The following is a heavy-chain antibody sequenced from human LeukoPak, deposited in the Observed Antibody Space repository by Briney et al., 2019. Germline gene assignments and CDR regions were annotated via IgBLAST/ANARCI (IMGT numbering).Heavy chain of an antibody. J-gene: IGHJ4*02. CDR3: ARVFCSGGRCWQY. D-gene: IGHD2-15*01. CDR1: GESLSGYY. V-gene: IGHV4-34*01. CDR2: IKHSGST. Sequence: PSETLSLTCAVYGESLSGYYWSGIPQPPGKGREWSGEIKHSGSTNYNPSLKSRVTISVDTSNNQFSLKLSSVTGADTAVYYCARVFCSGGRCWQYWGEGPVVTVSS.